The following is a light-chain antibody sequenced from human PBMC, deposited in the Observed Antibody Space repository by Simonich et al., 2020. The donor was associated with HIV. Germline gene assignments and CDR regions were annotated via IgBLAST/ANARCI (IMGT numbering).Light chain of an antibody. CDR3: QQSYSTPPYT. J-gene: IGKJ2*01. Sequence: DSQMTQSPSSVSASVGDRVTITCRASQGISSWLAWDKQNQGKAPKLLIYAASSLQSGVPSRFSGSGSETDFTLTISSLQPEDFATYYCQQSYSTPPYTFGQGTKLEIK. V-gene: IGKV1-12*01. CDR1: QGISSW. CDR2: AAS.